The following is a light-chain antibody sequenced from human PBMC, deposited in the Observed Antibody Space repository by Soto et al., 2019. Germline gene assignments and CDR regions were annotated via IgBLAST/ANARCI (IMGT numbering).Light chain of an antibody. CDR1: NIGSKS. Sequence: SYELTQPPSVSVAPGKTARITCGGHNIGSKSVHWYQQKSGQAPVLVIYYDSDRPSGIPERFSGSNSGNTATLTISRVEAGDEADYYCQVWDSSSDHVVFGGGTKLTVL. CDR2: YDS. CDR3: QVWDSSSDHVV. V-gene: IGLV3-21*04. J-gene: IGLJ2*01.